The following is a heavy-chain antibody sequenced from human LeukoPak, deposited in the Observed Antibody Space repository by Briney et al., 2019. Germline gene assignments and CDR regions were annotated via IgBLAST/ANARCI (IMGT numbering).Heavy chain of an antibody. J-gene: IGHJ5*02. Sequence: ASVKVSCKASGYTFTSYDINWVRQATGQGLEWMGWMNPNSGNTGYAQKFQGRVTMTRNTSISTAYMELSSLRSEDTAVYSCARAAHSVGSGYFDPWGQGTLVTVSS. CDR1: GYTFTSYD. CDR3: ARAAHSVGSGYFDP. D-gene: IGHD3-10*01. CDR2: MNPNSGNT. V-gene: IGHV1-8*01.